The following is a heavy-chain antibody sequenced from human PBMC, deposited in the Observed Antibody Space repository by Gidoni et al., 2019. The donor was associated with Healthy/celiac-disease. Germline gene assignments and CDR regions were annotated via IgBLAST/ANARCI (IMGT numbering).Heavy chain of an antibody. D-gene: IGHD7-27*01. CDR3: ARPRRAHSGDAWGY. CDR2: IYYSGST. J-gene: IGHJ4*02. CDR1: GGSISSSSYY. V-gene: IGHV4-39*01. Sequence: QLQLQESGPGLVKPSETLSLTCPVSGGSISSSSYYWGWIRPPPGKGLEWIGSIYYSGSTYYNPSLKSRVTISVDTSKNQFSLKLSSVTAADTAVYYCARPRRAHSGDAWGYWGQGTLVTVSS.